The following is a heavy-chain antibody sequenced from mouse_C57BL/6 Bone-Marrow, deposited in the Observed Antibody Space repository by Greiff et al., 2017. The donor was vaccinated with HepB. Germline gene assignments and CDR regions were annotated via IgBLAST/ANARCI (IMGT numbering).Heavy chain of an antibody. J-gene: IGHJ1*03. Sequence: QVQLQQPGAELVKPGASVKLSCKASGYTFTSYWMHWVKQRPGQGLEWIGMIHPNSASTNYNEKFKSKATLTVGKSSSTAYMQLSSLTSEDSAVYYCVSSPYWYFDVWGTGTTVTVSS. D-gene: IGHD1-1*01. CDR1: GYTFTSYW. CDR3: VSSPYWYFDV. CDR2: IHPNSAST. V-gene: IGHV1-64*01.